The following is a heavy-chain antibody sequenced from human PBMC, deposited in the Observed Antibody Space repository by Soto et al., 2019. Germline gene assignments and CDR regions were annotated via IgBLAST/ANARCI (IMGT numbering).Heavy chain of an antibody. D-gene: IGHD3-3*02. CDR1: GFTFNRNT. CDR2: ITSSGSYV. V-gene: IGHV3-21*01. J-gene: IGHJ6*02. Sequence: EVQLVESGGGLVKPGGSLRLSCVTSGFTFNRNTMNWVRQAPGKGLEWVASITSSGSYVYYADSVKGRFSASRDNAKNSLSLQMDSLRPDDTAIYFCVKDEGIEAMDVWGQGTTVTVSS. CDR3: VKDEGIEAMDV.